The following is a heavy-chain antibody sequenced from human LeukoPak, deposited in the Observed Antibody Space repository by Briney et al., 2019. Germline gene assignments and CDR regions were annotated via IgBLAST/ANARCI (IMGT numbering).Heavy chain of an antibody. CDR2: ISGSGGST. CDR3: AKTGAAAGTDYYCGMDV. D-gene: IGHD6-13*01. Sequence: PGGSLRLSCAASGFTFSSYAMSWVRQAPGKGLEWVSAISGSGGSTYYADSVKGRFTISRDNSKNTLYLQMNSLRAEDTAVYYCAKTGAAAGTDYYCGMDVWGQGTTVTVSS. CDR1: GFTFSSYA. V-gene: IGHV3-23*01. J-gene: IGHJ6*02.